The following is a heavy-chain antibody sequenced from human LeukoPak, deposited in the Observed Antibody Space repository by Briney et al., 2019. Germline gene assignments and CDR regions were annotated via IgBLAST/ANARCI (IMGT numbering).Heavy chain of an antibody. CDR2: ISGVNT. J-gene: IGHJ4*02. V-gene: IGHV3-23*01. D-gene: IGHD2-8*01. CDR3: AKDICTSPRCLLYSDS. Sequence: PGGSLRLSCTTSGFAFSSYAMSWFRQAPGKGLEWVSGISGVNTYYADSVKGRFTISRDNSKNVLSLQMSRLRAEDTAVYYCAKDICTSPRCLLYSDSWGQGTLVTVSS. CDR1: GFAFSSYA.